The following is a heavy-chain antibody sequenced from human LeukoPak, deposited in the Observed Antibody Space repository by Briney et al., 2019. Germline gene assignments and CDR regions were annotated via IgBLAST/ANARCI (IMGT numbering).Heavy chain of an antibody. CDR1: GYTFTSYY. J-gene: IGHJ4*02. V-gene: IGHV1-46*01. Sequence: ASVKVSCKASGYTFTSYYMHWVRQAPGQGLEWMGIINPSGGSTSYAQKFQGRVTMTRDTSTSTVHMELSSLRSDDTAVYYCARVSVGLLLHPEVDYWGQGTLVTVSS. CDR2: INPSGGST. D-gene: IGHD3-22*01. CDR3: ARVSVGLLLHPEVDY.